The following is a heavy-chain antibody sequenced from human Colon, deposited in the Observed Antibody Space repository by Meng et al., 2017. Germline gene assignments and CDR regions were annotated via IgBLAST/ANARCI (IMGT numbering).Heavy chain of an antibody. CDR1: GASIRGGGYY. D-gene: IGHD3-10*01. CDR2: IYYSENT. V-gene: IGHV4-31*03. Sequence: QMQESGPGLVKPSEALALTCQVSGASIRGGGYYWSWIRQVPGKGLDLIGYIYYSENTYYKPSLQSRAIISVDTSKNEFSLRLSSVSAADTAVYYCARRYGSGTYPFDFWGQGILVTVSS. CDR3: ARRYGSGTYPFDF. J-gene: IGHJ4*02.